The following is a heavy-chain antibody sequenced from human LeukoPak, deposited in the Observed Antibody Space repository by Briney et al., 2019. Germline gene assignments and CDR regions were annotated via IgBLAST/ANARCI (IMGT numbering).Heavy chain of an antibody. V-gene: IGHV3-9*01. D-gene: IGHD4-17*01. CDR2: ISWNSGSI. CDR3: AKDIRGDYFTYFDY. CDR1: GFTFDDYA. J-gene: IGHJ4*02. Sequence: GRSLRLSCAASGFTFDDYAMHWVRQAPGKGLEWVSGISWNSGSIGYADSVKGRFTISRDNAKNSLYLQMNSLRAEDTALYYCAKDIRGDYFTYFDYWGQGTLVTVSS.